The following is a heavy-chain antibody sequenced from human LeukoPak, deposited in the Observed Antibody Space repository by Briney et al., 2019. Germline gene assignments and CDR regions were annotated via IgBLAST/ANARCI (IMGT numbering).Heavy chain of an antibody. Sequence: ASVKVSCKASGYSFSNYDINWVRQATGQGFEWMGWMNPNSGDTGYAQKFQGRVTVTRNTSIATAYMELSSLRSEDTAVYYCARTSEGYCSSSRCWAYYYYMDVWGKGTTVTISS. V-gene: IGHV1-8*03. CDR3: ARTSEGYCSSSRCWAYYYYMDV. D-gene: IGHD2-2*01. CDR1: GYSFSNYD. CDR2: MNPNSGDT. J-gene: IGHJ6*03.